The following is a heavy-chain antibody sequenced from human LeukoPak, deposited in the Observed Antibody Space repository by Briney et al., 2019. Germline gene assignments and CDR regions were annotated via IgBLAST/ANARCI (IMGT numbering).Heavy chain of an antibody. V-gene: IGHV1-18*01. CDR3: ARGPIIDIAIVPAADEYYYMDV. CDR2: ISAYNGNT. J-gene: IGHJ6*03. D-gene: IGHD2-2*01. CDR1: GYTFTSYG. Sequence: ASVKVSCKASGYTFTSYGITWVRHAPGQGLEWMGWISAYNGNTKYAQKLQGRVTMTTDTSTSTAYMELRSLRSDDTAVYYCARGPIIDIAIVPAADEYYYMDVWGKGTTVTVSS.